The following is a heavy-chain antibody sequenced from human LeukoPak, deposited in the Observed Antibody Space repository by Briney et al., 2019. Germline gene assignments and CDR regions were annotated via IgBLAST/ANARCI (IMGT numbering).Heavy chain of an antibody. Sequence: GGSLRLSCAASGFTFSSYSMNWVRQDPGKGLEWVSYISSSSSTIYYAASVKGRFTISRDNAKNSLYLQMNSLRAEDTAVYYCARDWELLREGSFDYWGQGTLVTVSS. D-gene: IGHD1-26*01. J-gene: IGHJ4*02. CDR3: ARDWELLREGSFDY. V-gene: IGHV3-48*04. CDR1: GFTFSSYS. CDR2: ISSSSSTI.